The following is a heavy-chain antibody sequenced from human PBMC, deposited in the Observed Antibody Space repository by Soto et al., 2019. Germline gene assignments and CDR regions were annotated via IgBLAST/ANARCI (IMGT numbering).Heavy chain of an antibody. CDR2: INPNSGGT. Sequence: GASVKVSCTVSGYTFTGYYMHWVRHAPGQGLEWMGWINPNSGGTNYAQKFQGRVTMTRDTSISTAYMELSRLRSDYTAVYYCARKFPHIVVVPWWFDPWGQGTLVTVSS. CDR1: GYTFTGYY. V-gene: IGHV1-2*02. D-gene: IGHD2-2*01. CDR3: ARKFPHIVVVPWWFDP. J-gene: IGHJ5*02.